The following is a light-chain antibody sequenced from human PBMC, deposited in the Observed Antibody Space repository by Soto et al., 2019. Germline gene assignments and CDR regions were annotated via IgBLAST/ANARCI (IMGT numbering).Light chain of an antibody. CDR2: GAS. CDR1: QSVNNDY. J-gene: IGKJ1*01. V-gene: IGKV3-20*01. CDR3: QQNHTSPRT. Sequence: EIVLTQSPGTLSLSPGERATLSCRASQSVNNDYLAWFQQKPGQAPRLVIYGASSRATGIPDRFSGSGSGTDFTLTIARLEPVDFAVYYCQQNHTSPRTFGQGTKVEIK.